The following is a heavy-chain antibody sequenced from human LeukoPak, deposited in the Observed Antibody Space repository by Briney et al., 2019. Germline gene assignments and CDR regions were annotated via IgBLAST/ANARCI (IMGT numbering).Heavy chain of an antibody. CDR1: GGSFSGYY. Sequence: SETLSLTCAVYGGSFSGYYWSWIRQPPGKGLEWIGEINHSGSTNYNPSLKSRVTISVDTSKNRFSLKLSSVTAADTAVYYCARAGYQLLYHFDYWGQGTLVTVSS. J-gene: IGHJ4*02. D-gene: IGHD2-2*02. CDR3: ARAGYQLLYHFDY. CDR2: INHSGST. V-gene: IGHV4-34*01.